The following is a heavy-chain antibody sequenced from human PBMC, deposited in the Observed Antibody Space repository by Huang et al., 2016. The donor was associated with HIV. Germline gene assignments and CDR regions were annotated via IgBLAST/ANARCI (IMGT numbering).Heavy chain of an antibody. V-gene: IGHV3-7*01. Sequence: EVQLVESGGGLVQPGGSLRLSCIASGFTFSRYWMSWVRQEPGNGREWVTNIKQDGMEKDYVDSVKGRFTISRDSAKNSLFLQMNSLRAEDTAVYHCARDYEKRGVVVIKGKAFDIWGQGTMVAVSS. CDR3: ARDYEKRGVVVIKGKAFDI. CDR2: IKQDGMEK. CDR1: GFTFSRYW. J-gene: IGHJ3*02. D-gene: IGHD3-22*01.